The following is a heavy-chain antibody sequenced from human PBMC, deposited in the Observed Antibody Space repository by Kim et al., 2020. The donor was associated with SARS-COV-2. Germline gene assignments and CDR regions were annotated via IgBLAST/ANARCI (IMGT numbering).Heavy chain of an antibody. V-gene: IGHV3-15*01. Sequence: PLKGRFTLSRDTSKNTLYLQMNSLKTEDTAVDYCTTDVLLWFGDGARFDPWGQGTLVTVSS. J-gene: IGHJ5*02. D-gene: IGHD3-10*01. CDR3: TTDVLLWFGDGARFDP.